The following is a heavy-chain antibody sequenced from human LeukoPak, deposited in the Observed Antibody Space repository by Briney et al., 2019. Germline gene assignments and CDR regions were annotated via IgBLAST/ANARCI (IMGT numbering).Heavy chain of an antibody. D-gene: IGHD3-16*01. V-gene: IGHV3-33*01. Sequence: GRSLRLSCAASGFSFSTYGMHWVRQAPDTGLEWVALIWHDGSKEYYADSVKGRFTISRGNSKNTLYLEMNSLSADDTAVYYCAGDTPPGGEYYFDSWGQGALVTVSS. CDR1: GFSFSTYG. J-gene: IGHJ4*02. CDR3: AGDTPPGGEYYFDS. CDR2: IWHDGSKE.